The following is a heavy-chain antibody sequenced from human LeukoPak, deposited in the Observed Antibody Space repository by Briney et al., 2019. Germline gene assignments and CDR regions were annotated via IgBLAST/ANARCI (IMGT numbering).Heavy chain of an antibody. D-gene: IGHD6-19*01. V-gene: IGHV3-15*01. J-gene: IGHJ4*02. Sequence: GGSLRLSCAASGFTFSNAWMSWVRQAPGKGLEWVGRIKSKTDGGTTDYVAPVKGRFTISRDDSKNTLYLQMNSLKTEDTAVYYCTNQQWLVGGVDYWGQGTLVTVSS. CDR1: GFTFSNAW. CDR3: TNQQWLVGGVDY. CDR2: IKSKTDGGTT.